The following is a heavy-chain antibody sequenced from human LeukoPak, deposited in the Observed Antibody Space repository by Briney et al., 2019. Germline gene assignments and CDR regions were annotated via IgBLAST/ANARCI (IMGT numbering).Heavy chain of an antibody. CDR3: ARGDPLAARQVFAVRGPPTSYTIFDY. V-gene: IGHV4-38-2*02. CDR1: GYSISSGYY. Sequence: SETLSLTCTVSGYSISSGYYWGWIRPPPGKGLEWIGSIYHSGSTYYNPSLKSRVTISVDTSKNQFSLKLSSVTAADTAVYYCARGDPLAARQVFAVRGPPTSYTIFDYWGQGTLVTVSS. D-gene: IGHD6-6*01. CDR2: IYHSGST. J-gene: IGHJ4*02.